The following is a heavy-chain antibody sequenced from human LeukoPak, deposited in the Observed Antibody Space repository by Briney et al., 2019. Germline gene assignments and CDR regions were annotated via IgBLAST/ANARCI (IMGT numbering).Heavy chain of an antibody. CDR2: IYYSGST. V-gene: IGHV4-59*01. CDR3: ARERVYYDFWSGYGGWFDP. D-gene: IGHD3-3*01. CDR1: GGSISSYY. J-gene: IGHJ5*02. Sequence: SETLPLTCTVSGGSISSYYWSWIRQPPGKGLEWIGYIYYSGSTNYNPSLKSRVTISVDTSKNQFSLKLSSVTAADTAVYYCARERVYYDFWSGYGGWFDPWGQGTLVTVSS.